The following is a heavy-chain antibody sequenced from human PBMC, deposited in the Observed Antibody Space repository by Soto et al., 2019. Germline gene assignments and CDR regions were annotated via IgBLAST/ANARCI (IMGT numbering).Heavy chain of an antibody. J-gene: IGHJ6*02. Sequence: SVKVSCKASGYTFTDYYIYWLRQAPGHGLEWMGWINPNSGATNYAHNFQGRVTMTRDTSIRAAYMELSRLSSDDTAVYYCAKDQGGYMVSGMDVWGQGTTVTVSS. CDR3: AKDQGGYMVSGMDV. D-gene: IGHD2-2*02. CDR1: GYTFTDYY. V-gene: IGHV1-2*02. CDR2: INPNSGAT.